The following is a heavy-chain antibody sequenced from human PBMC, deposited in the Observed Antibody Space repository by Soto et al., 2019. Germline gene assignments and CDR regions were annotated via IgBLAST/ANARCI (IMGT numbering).Heavy chain of an antibody. Sequence: QVQLQESGPGLVKPSETLSLTCTVSGGSISSYYWSWIRQPAGKGLEWIGRIYTGGSTNYSPSLKSRVTTSVDTSKNPFSLRLTSVTAADTAVYYCARASVGPPGGGSWTMPFDIWGRGTLVTVSS. CDR2: IYTGGST. J-gene: IGHJ4*02. CDR1: GGSISSYY. V-gene: IGHV4-4*07. CDR3: ARASVGPPGGGSWTMPFDI. D-gene: IGHD2-15*01.